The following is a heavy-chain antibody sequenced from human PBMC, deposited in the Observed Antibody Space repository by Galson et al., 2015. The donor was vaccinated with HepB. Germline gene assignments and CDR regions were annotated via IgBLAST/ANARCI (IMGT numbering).Heavy chain of an antibody. D-gene: IGHD3-10*01. CDR3: ARDSSSMIRGNPFDS. Sequence: LRLSCAASGFIFSSYTMNWVRQAPGKGLEWVSSISSISSYIFYADSLKGRFTISRDNAKNSLYLQMNSLRAEDTAVYYCARDSSSMIRGNPFDSWGQGTLVTVSS. CDR1: GFIFSSYT. J-gene: IGHJ5*01. CDR2: ISSISSYI. V-gene: IGHV3-21*06.